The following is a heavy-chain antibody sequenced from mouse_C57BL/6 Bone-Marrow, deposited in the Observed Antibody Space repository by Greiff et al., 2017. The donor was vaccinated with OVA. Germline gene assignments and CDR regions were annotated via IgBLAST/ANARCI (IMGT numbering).Heavy chain of an antibody. CDR1: GYTFTSYW. J-gene: IGHJ1*03. V-gene: IGHV1-64*01. CDR3: ARAITTVVDFDV. Sequence: VQLQQPGAELVKPGASVKLSCKASGYTFTSYWMHWVKQRPGQGLEWIGMIHPNSGSTNYNEKFKSKATLTVDKSSSTAYMQLSSLTSEDSAVYYCARAITTVVDFDVWGTGTTVTVSS. D-gene: IGHD1-1*01. CDR2: IHPNSGST.